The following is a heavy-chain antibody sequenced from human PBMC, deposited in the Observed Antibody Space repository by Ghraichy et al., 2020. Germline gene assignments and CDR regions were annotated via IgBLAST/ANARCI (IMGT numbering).Heavy chain of an antibody. Sequence: LSLTCAASGFTFSSYAMHWVRQAPGKGLEWVAVISYDGSNKYYADSVKGRFTISRDNSKNTLYLQMNSLRAEDTAVYYCARVPSDCSGGSCYSGGVDYWGQGTLVTVSS. V-gene: IGHV3-30*04. CDR3: ARVPSDCSGGSCYSGGVDY. CDR2: ISYDGSNK. CDR1: GFTFSSYA. D-gene: IGHD2-15*01. J-gene: IGHJ4*02.